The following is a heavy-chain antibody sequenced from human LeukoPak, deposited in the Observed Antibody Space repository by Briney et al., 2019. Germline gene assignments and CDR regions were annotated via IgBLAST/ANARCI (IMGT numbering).Heavy chain of an antibody. CDR1: GFTFSSYA. V-gene: IGHV3-64D*06. J-gene: IGHJ4*02. Sequence: GGSLRLSCSASGFTFSSYAMQWVRQAPGRGLEYGSAISSNGGSTYYADSVKGRFTISRDNSKNTLYLQMSSLRAEDTAVYYCVKDLGGSSDYWGQGTLVTVSS. CDR3: VKDLGGSSDY. CDR2: ISSNGGST. D-gene: IGHD3-16*01.